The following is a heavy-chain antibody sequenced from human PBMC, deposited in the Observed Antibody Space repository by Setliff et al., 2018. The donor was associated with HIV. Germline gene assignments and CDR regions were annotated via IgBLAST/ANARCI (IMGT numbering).Heavy chain of an antibody. CDR1: SGSISSHY. CDR2: IYYSVST. J-gene: IGHJ6*03. CDR3: ARGVVDYDFWSGSGDYYYMDV. Sequence: PSETLSLTCTVSSGSISSHYWSWIRQSPGRGLEWIGYIYYSVSTKYNPSLKSRVSMSIDTSKNQFSLKMSSVTAADTAVYYCARGVVDYDFWSGSGDYYYMDVWGKGTTVTVSS. D-gene: IGHD3-3*01. V-gene: IGHV4-59*11.